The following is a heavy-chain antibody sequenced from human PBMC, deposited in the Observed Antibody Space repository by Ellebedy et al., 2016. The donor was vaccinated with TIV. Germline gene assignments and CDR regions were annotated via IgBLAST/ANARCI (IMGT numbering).Heavy chain of an antibody. CDR3: ARDSDYLAGYYYGMDV. CDR2: ISYNGSIQ. D-gene: IGHD2/OR15-2a*01. Sequence: GESLKISCAASAFTFSTYAMNWVRQAPGKGLEWLAVISYNGSIQFYADSVKGRFTISRDNSKNTLYLQMNSLRAEDTAVYYCARDSDYLAGYYYGMDVWGQGTTVTVSS. J-gene: IGHJ6*02. V-gene: IGHV3-30-3*01. CDR1: AFTFSTYA.